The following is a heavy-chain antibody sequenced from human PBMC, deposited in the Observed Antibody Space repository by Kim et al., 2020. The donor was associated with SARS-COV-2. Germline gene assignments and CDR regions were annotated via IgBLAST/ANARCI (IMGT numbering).Heavy chain of an antibody. CDR3: ASMRQRRDGYNRFDY. CDR1: GGSISSYY. Sequence: SETLSLTCTVSGGSISSYYWSWIRQPPGKGLEWIGYIYYSGSTNYNPSLKSRVTISVDTSKNQFSLKLSSVTAADTAVYYCASMRQRRDGYNRFDYWGQGTLVTVSS. CDR2: IYYSGST. J-gene: IGHJ4*02. D-gene: IGHD5-12*01. V-gene: IGHV4-59*01.